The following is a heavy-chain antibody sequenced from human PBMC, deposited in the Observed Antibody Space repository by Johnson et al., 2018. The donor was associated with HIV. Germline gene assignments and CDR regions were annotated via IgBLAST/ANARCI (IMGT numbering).Heavy chain of an antibody. J-gene: IGHJ3*02. CDR1: GFTFSSYD. V-gene: IGHV3-13*01. CDR2: IGTAGDT. Sequence: VQLVESGGGVVQPGRSLRLSCAAPGFTFSSYDMHWVRQATGKVLEWVSAIGTAGDTYYPGSVKGRFTISRENAKNSLYLQMNNLRAEDTALYYCAKDRVVQSVGDAFDIWGQGTMVTVSS. CDR3: AKDRVVQSVGDAFDI. D-gene: IGHD2-15*01.